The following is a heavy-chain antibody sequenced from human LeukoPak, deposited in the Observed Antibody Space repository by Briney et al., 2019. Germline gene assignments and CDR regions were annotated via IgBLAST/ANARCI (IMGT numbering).Heavy chain of an antibody. J-gene: IGHJ6*03. CDR1: GFSFSSYG. D-gene: IGHD2-15*01. CDR3: AKNGDRGAYCSGGSCYPYYYYYIDV. Sequence: GGSLRLSCAASGFSFSSYGMSWVRQAPGKGLEWVSSISASGGSTYYADSVKGHFTISRDNSKNTLYLQMNSLRAEDTAVYYCAKNGDRGAYCSGGSCYPYYYYYIDVWGKGTTVTISS. V-gene: IGHV3-23*01. CDR2: ISASGGST.